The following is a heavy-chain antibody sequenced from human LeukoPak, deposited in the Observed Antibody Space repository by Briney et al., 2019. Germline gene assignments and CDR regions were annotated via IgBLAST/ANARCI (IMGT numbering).Heavy chain of an antibody. V-gene: IGHV4-59*01. CDR3: ARGGGSGYSYG. D-gene: IGHD5-18*01. J-gene: IGHJ4*02. Sequence: SETLSLTCAVSGGSISSYYWSWIRQPPGKGLEWIGYIYYSGSTNYNPSLKSRVTLSVDTSKNQFSLKLSSVTAADTAVYYCARGGGSGYSYGWGQGTLVTVSS. CDR2: IYYSGST. CDR1: GGSISSYY.